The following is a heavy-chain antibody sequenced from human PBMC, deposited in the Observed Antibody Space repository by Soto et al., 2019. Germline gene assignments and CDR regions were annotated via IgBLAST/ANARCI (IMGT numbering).Heavy chain of an antibody. CDR3: SRGILV. D-gene: IGHD5-18*01. CDR2: ISYGGGT. V-gene: IGHV4-31*03. J-gene: IGHJ4*02. CDR1: GGSINSGGYC. Sequence: QVQLQESGPGLVKPSQTLSLTCTVSGGSINSGGYCWSWIRQHPGKGLDWIGCISYGGGTSYNPSLKSRVTISVDTSKNQFSLKLTSVTVADTAVYYCSRGILVWGQGALITVSS.